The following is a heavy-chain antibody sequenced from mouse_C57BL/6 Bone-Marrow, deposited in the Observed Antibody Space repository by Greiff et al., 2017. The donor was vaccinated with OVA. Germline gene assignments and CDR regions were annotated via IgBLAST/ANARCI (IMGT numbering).Heavy chain of an antibody. Sequence: QVQLQQSGAELVRPGASVKLSCKASGYTFTDYYINWVKQRPGQGLEWIARIYPGSGNTYYNEKFKGKATLTAEKSSSTAYMQLSSLTSEDSAVYFCARGGTYPWGQGTTLTVSS. CDR2: IYPGSGNT. J-gene: IGHJ2*01. CDR1: GYTFTDYY. CDR3: ARGGTYP. D-gene: IGHD5-1*01. V-gene: IGHV1-76*01.